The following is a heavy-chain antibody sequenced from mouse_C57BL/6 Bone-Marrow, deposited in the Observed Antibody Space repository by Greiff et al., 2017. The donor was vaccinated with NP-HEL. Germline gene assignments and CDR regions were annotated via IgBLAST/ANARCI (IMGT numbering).Heavy chain of an antibody. CDR1: GYAFSSSW. Sequence: VQLQQSGPELVKPGASVKISCKASGYAFSSSWMNWVKQRPGKGLEWIGRIYPGDGDTNYNGKFKGKATLTADKSSSTAYMQLSSLTSEDSAVYFCARNDFDYWGQATTLTVSS. CDR2: IYPGDGDT. D-gene: IGHD2-3*01. V-gene: IGHV1-82*01. J-gene: IGHJ2*01. CDR3: ARNDFDY.